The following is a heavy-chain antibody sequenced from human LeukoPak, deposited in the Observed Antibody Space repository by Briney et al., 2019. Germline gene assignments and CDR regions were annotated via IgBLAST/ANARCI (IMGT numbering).Heavy chain of an antibody. Sequence: GGSLRLSCAASGFTFSSYWMSWVRQAPGKGLEWVANIKQDGSEKYYVDSVKGRFTISRDNAKNSLCLQMNSLRAEDTAVYYCARDLPQLYKVGATPFDYWGQGTLVTVSS. CDR2: IKQDGSEK. D-gene: IGHD1-26*01. CDR1: GFTFSSYW. V-gene: IGHV3-7*01. CDR3: ARDLPQLYKVGATPFDY. J-gene: IGHJ4*02.